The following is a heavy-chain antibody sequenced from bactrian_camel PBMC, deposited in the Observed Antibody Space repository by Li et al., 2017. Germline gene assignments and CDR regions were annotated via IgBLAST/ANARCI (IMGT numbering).Heavy chain of an antibody. J-gene: IGHJ4*01. V-gene: IGHV3S6*01. CDR1: GVTYRTYF. CDR2: IHSEGHYT. CDR3: AADRDVNVPPSLALDSGRYNN. Sequence: QLVESGGGSVQVGGSLRLSCAATGVTYRTYFTAWFRQAPGKEREGVAVIHSEGHYTRYADSVKGRFTLSQDNAKKTVYLQMSDLKPEDSAMYYCAADRDVNVPPSLALDSGRYNNWGQGTQVTVS.